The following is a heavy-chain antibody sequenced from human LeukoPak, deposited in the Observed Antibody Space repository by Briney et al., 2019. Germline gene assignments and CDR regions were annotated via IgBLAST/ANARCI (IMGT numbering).Heavy chain of an antibody. V-gene: IGHV4-59*01. D-gene: IGHD4-17*01. J-gene: IGHJ4*02. CDR3: ARGTVTTEYFDF. CDR2: IYYSGCT. Sequence: SETLSLTCIVSGGSISSYHWSWIRQPPGKGLEWIGYIYYSGCTNYNPSLKSRLTISVDTSKNQFSLNLRSVTAADTAVYYCARGTVTTEYFDFWGQGTLVTVSS. CDR1: GGSISSYH.